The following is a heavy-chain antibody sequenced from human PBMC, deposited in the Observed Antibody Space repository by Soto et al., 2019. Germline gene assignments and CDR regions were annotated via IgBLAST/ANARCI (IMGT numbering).Heavy chain of an antibody. J-gene: IGHJ4*02. V-gene: IGHV3-48*01. Sequence: EVQLVESGGGLVQPGGSLRLSCAASGFTFSDYSMNWVRQAPGKGLEWVSYISSSSSTIYYADSVKGRFTISRDNAKNSLYLQMNNLRAEDTAVYYCARGHPAAFDYWGQGTLVTVSS. CDR3: ARGHPAAFDY. CDR2: ISSSSSTI. CDR1: GFTFSDYS.